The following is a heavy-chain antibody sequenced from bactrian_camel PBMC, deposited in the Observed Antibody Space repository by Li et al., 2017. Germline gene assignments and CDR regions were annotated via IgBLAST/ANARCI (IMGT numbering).Heavy chain of an antibody. CDR1: GYSSSRTC. CDR3: AADWGSGVAVGPVLWGCRFDV. D-gene: IGHD3*01. CDR2: IYTLSDGI. J-gene: IGHJ4*01. V-gene: IGHV3S1*01. Sequence: HVQLVESGGGSVQAGGSLRLACAASGYSSSRTCMAWFRQAPGKEREAVAAIYTLSDGIHNTNSAKGRFTISHDKSKNTWYLEIGSLKPEDTGTYYCAADWGSGVAVGPVLWGCRFDVWGQGTQVTVS.